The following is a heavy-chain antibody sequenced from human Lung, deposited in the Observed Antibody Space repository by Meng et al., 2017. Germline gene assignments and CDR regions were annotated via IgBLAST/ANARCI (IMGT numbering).Heavy chain of an antibody. CDR2: TNYRSKWYN. CDR1: GDSVSSNSAA. V-gene: IGHV6-1*01. D-gene: IGHD6-19*01. CDR3: ARSQQWLDS. Sequence: HVYVQHSGPGLAEPSQTLSLTCAISGDSVSSNSAAWNWIRQSPSRGLEWLGRTNYRSKWYNGYEVSVRSRITINPDTSKNQCTRQLNSVNPEDTAVYYSARSQQWLDSWGQGTLVTVSS. J-gene: IGHJ4*02.